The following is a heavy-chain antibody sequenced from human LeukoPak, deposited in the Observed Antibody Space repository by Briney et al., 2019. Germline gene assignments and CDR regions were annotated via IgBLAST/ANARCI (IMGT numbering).Heavy chain of an antibody. CDR2: ISSKGDNT. D-gene: IGHD5-12*01. CDR3: VKDLCPRYSGYECCFDY. V-gene: IGHV3-64D*06. CDR1: GFTFSSYA. Sequence: EPGRSLRLSCSASGFTFSSYAMHWVRQSPGKGLEYLSAISSKGDNTYYADYVKGRFTISRDNSKNTLYLQMCSLRVEDTAVYYCVKDLCPRYSGYECCFDYWGQGTLVTVSS. J-gene: IGHJ4*02.